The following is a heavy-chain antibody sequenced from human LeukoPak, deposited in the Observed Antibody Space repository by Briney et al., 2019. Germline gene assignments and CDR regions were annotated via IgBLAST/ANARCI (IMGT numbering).Heavy chain of an antibody. D-gene: IGHD2-2*01. Sequence: GGSLRLSCAASGFTFSSYSMNWVRQAPGKGLEWVSSISSSSSYIYYADSVKGRFTISRDNAKNSLYLQMNSLRAEDTAVYYCARPYCSSTSCYLDAFDIWGQGRMVTVSS. CDR1: GFTFSSYS. CDR2: ISSSSSYI. J-gene: IGHJ3*02. CDR3: ARPYCSSTSCYLDAFDI. V-gene: IGHV3-21*01.